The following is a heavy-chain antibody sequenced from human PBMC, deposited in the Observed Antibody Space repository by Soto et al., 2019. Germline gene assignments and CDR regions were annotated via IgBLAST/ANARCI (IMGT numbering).Heavy chain of an antibody. CDR1: GSTFSNAW. V-gene: IGHV3-15*01. CDR3: STYDYIWGTDRYRWAY. Sequence: VQLVESGGDVVKPGGSRRLYCAASGSTFSNAWMTWDLQAPGKGLEGVAHIKSMTDGGTTHYAAPVGGRFTISRDDSKNTLYLHMNSLKTEDTAVYYCSTYDYIWGTDRYRWAYWGQGTLVTVSS. CDR2: IKSMTDGGTT. J-gene: IGHJ4*02. D-gene: IGHD3-16*02.